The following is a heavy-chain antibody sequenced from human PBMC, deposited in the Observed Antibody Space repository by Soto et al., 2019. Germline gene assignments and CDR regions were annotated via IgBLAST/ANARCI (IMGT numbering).Heavy chain of an antibody. CDR3: AIYLTSGSWSNFDY. V-gene: IGHV4-31*03. CDR1: GLSISSASYY. Sequence: QVLLQESGPGLMKPSQTLSLTCTVSGLSISSASYYWSWISQPPGKGLECVGNIYYNGTTYYRPSLKSRVTVWVDTSKNRFSLRLTAVTAADTAVYYCAIYLTSGSWSNFDYWGRVTLVSFAS. D-gene: IGHD6-25*01. J-gene: IGHJ4*02. CDR2: IYYNGTT.